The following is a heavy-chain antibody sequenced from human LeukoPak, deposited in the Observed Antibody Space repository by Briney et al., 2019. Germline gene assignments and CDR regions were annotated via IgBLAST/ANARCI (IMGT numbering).Heavy chain of an antibody. CDR1: GFTFSIYA. V-gene: IGHV3-23*01. D-gene: IGHD3-9*01. Sequence: GGSLRLSCAASGFTFSIYAMSWVRQAPGKGLEWVSTITSSGDRTYYADSVKGRFTISRDNSKNTLYLQMNSLRAGDTAVYYCANLFDWRPLDCWGQGTLVTVSS. CDR2: ITSSGDRT. J-gene: IGHJ4*02. CDR3: ANLFDWRPLDC.